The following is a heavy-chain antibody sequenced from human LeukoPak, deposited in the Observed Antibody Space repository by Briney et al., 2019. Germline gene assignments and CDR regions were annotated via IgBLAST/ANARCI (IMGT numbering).Heavy chain of an antibody. V-gene: IGHV3-7*01. CDR3: ARAYYYDSSGYSHYFDY. CDR2: IKQDGSEK. Sequence: PGGSLRLSCAASGFTFSSYWVSWVRQAPGKGLEWVANIKQDGSEKYYVDSVKGRFTISRDNAKNSLYLQMNSLRAEDTAVYYCARAYYYDSSGYSHYFDYWGQGTLVTVSS. CDR1: GFTFSSYW. D-gene: IGHD3-22*01. J-gene: IGHJ4*02.